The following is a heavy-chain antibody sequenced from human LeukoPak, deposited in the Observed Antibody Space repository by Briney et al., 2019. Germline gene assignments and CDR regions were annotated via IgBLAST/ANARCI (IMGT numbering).Heavy chain of an antibody. V-gene: IGHV3-23*01. CDR3: AKDQSRVYYDSSGPSW. D-gene: IGHD3-22*01. J-gene: IGHJ4*02. Sequence: GGSLRLSCAASGFTFSSYAMSWVRQAPGKGLEWVSAISGSGGSTYYADSVKGRFTISRDNSKNTLYLQMNSLRAEDTAVYYCAKDQSRVYYDSSGPSWGGQGTLVTVSS. CDR2: ISGSGGST. CDR1: GFTFSSYA.